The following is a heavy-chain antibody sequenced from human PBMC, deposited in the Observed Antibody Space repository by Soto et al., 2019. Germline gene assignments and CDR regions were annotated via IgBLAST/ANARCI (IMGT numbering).Heavy chain of an antibody. CDR2: IYYSGST. CDR1: GGSISSYY. V-gene: IGHV4-59*01. CDR3: ARIVAVAGVLTDYYYYMDV. D-gene: IGHD6-19*01. J-gene: IGHJ6*03. Sequence: SETLSLTCTVSGGSISSYYWSWIRQPPGKGLEWIGYIYYSGSTNYNPSLKSRVTISVDTSKNQLSLKLSSVTAADTAVYYCARIVAVAGVLTDYYYYMDVWGKRTTVTVSS.